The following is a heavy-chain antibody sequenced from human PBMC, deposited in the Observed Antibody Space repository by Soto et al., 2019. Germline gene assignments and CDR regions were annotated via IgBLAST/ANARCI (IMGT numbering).Heavy chain of an antibody. CDR3: ARRYGDYFDF. CDR2: IYYSGST. D-gene: IGHD4-17*01. Sequence: SETLSLSCTVSGGSISSYYWSWIRQPPGRGLEWIGYIYYSGSTNYNPSLKSRVTISVDTSKNQFSLKLSSVTAADTAVYYCARRYGDYFDFWGQGTLVTVSS. V-gene: IGHV4-59*08. J-gene: IGHJ4*02. CDR1: GGSISSYY.